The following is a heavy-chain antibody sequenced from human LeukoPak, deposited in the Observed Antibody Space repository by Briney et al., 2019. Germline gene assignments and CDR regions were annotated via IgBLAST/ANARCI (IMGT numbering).Heavy chain of an antibody. V-gene: IGHV3-48*01. CDR1: GFTFSSYS. Sequence: QAGGSLRLSCAASGFTFSSYSMNWVRQAPGKGLEWVSYISSSSSTKYYADSMKGRFTISRDNAKNSLYLQMNSLRAEDTAVYYCARGDPENYYYYYMDVWGKGTTVTVSS. CDR3: ARGDPENYYYYYMDV. CDR2: ISSSSSTK. D-gene: IGHD2-21*02. J-gene: IGHJ6*03.